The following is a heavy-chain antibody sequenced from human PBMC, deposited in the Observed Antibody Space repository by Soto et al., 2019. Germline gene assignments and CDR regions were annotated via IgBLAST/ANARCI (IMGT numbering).Heavy chain of an antibody. CDR1: GFTLSAYW. J-gene: IGHJ4*02. D-gene: IGHD3-16*01. CDR3: ARDLGGPDY. Sequence: GGSLRLSCAASGFTLSAYWMHWVRQAPGRGLEWVSRLSSDGFGTAYADSVKDRFHISRDNARNTLFLQMNGLRAEDTAVYYCARDLGGPDYWGRGTLVTVSS. V-gene: IGHV3-74*03. CDR2: LSSDGFGT.